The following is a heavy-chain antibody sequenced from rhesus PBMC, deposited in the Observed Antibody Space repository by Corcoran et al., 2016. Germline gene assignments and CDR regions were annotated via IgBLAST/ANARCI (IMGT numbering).Heavy chain of an antibody. V-gene: IGHV4-165*02. J-gene: IGHJ4*01. CDR2: IGGSNGIT. Sequence: QVQLQESGHGPVKTSETLSLTCSVSGGSILGHYCTWIRQPPGKGLEWIGYIGGSNGITYYNASLKSRVTSSTDTSKNQFSLKLTSVTAADTAVYYCARFPGYYPNFDYWGQGVLVTVSS. CDR3: ARFPGYYPNFDY. CDR1: GGSILGHY. D-gene: IGHD3-3*01.